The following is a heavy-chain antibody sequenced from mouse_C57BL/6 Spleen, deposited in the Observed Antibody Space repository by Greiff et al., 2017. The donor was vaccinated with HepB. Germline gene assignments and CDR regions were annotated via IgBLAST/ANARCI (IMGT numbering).Heavy chain of an antibody. Sequence: VQLQQSGAELVRPGASVKLSCTASGFNIKDDYMHWVKQRPEQGLEWIGWIDPENGDTEYASKFQGKATITADTSSNTAYLQLSSLTSEDTAVYYCTPHNYGSSVYAMDYWGQGTSVTVSS. V-gene: IGHV14-4*01. J-gene: IGHJ4*01. D-gene: IGHD1-1*01. CDR1: GFNIKDDY. CDR2: IDPENGDT. CDR3: TPHNYGSSVYAMDY.